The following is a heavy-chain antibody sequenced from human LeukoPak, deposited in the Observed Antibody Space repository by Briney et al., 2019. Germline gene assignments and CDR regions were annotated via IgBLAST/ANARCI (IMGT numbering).Heavy chain of an antibody. J-gene: IGHJ4*02. CDR3: AAGTMVRGVRPFDY. CDR2: IYYIGST. CDR1: GGSISTYY. D-gene: IGHD3-10*01. Sequence: SETLSLTCTVSGGSISTYYWSWIRQPPGKGLEWIGYIYYIGSTNYNPSLKSRVTISVDTSKNQFSLNLSSVTAADTAVYYCAAGTMVRGVRPFDYWGQGTLVTVPS. V-gene: IGHV4-59*08.